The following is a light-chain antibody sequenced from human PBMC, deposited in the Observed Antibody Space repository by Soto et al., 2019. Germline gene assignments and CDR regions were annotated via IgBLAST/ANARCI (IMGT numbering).Light chain of an antibody. CDR1: QSVNNY. Sequence: DIVLTQFPATLSLSPGERVTHSCRASQSVNNYLAWYQQKPGQAPRLLISDASNRATGIPARFSGSGSGTDFTLTISSLEAEDFAVYYCQQRSDWPPLTFGGGTKV. CDR2: DAS. CDR3: QQRSDWPPLT. V-gene: IGKV3-11*01. J-gene: IGKJ4*01.